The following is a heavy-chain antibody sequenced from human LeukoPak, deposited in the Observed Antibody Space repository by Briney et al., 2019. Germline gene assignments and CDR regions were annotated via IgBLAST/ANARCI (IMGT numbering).Heavy chain of an antibody. V-gene: IGHV4-39*01. J-gene: IGHJ2*01. D-gene: IGHD3-16*01. Sequence: PSETLSLTCTVSGDSISSSSYYWGWIRQPPGKGLEWIGSIYYSGRTYYNPSLKSRVTISVDTSKNQFSLTLSSVTAADTAVYYCARLEGGYWYFDLWGRGTLVTVSS. CDR2: IYYSGRT. CDR1: GDSISSSSYY. CDR3: ARLEGGYWYFDL.